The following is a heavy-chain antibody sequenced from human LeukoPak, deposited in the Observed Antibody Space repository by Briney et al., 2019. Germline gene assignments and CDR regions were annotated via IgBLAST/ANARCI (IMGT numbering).Heavy chain of an antibody. Sequence: ASVKVSCKASGYTFTGYYMHWVRQAPGQGLEWMGRINPNSGGTNYAQKFQGRVTMTRDTSISTAYTELSRLRSDDTAVYYCASFSGGSWRVDYWGQGTLVTVSS. V-gene: IGHV1-2*06. J-gene: IGHJ4*02. D-gene: IGHD2-15*01. CDR1: GYTFTGYY. CDR3: ASFSGGSWRVDY. CDR2: INPNSGGT.